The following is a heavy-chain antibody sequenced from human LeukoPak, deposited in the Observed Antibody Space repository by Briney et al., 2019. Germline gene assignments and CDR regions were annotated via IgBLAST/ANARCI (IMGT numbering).Heavy chain of an antibody. J-gene: IGHJ4*02. D-gene: IGHD6-25*01. CDR2: INHSGST. CDR1: GGSFRGYY. CDR3: ARGRVAAD. V-gene: IGHV4-34*01. Sequence: SETLSLTCAVYGGSFRGYYWSWIRQPPGKGLEWIGEINHSGSTNYNPSLKSRVTISVDTSKNQFSLKLSSVTAADTAVYYCARGRVAADWGQGTLVTASS.